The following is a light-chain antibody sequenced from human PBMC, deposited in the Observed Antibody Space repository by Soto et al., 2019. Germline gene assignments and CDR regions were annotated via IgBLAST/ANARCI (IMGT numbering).Light chain of an antibody. Sequence: DVQMTQSPYSLSASVGDTVTITYQARQDISHYLAWYQQKPGKALKLLIYGASTLHTGVPSRFRGSGSGTEFSFNITSLQPEDVARYYCPQYDDLPIPFGQGTRLEIK. CDR2: GAS. J-gene: IGKJ5*01. CDR1: QDISHY. CDR3: PQYDDLPIP. V-gene: IGKV1-33*01.